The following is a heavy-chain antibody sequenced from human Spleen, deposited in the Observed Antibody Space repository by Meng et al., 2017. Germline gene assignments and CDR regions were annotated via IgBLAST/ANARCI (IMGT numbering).Heavy chain of an antibody. CDR2: IKSKTDGGTT. V-gene: IGHV3-15*01. J-gene: IGHJ4*02. CDR3: TGHTDY. Sequence: GESLKISCAASGFTFSNAWMSWIRQAPGKGLEWVGRIKSKTDGGTTDYAAPVQGRFTISRDDSKNTVFLQMNSLKTEDTAVYYCTGHTDYWGQGALVTVSS. CDR1: GFTFSNAW.